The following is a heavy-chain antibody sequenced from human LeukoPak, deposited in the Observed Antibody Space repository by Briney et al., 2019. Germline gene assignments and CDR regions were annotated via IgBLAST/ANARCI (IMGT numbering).Heavy chain of an antibody. Sequence: GGSPRPSCAASGFTFSSYAMSWVRQAPGKGLEWVSAISGSGGSTYYADSVKGRFTISRDNSKNTLYLQMDSLRAEDTAVYYCAKYRSSWNGDFDYWGQGTLVTVSS. V-gene: IGHV3-23*01. J-gene: IGHJ4*02. CDR1: GFTFSSYA. CDR2: ISGSGGST. CDR3: AKYRSSWNGDFDY. D-gene: IGHD6-13*01.